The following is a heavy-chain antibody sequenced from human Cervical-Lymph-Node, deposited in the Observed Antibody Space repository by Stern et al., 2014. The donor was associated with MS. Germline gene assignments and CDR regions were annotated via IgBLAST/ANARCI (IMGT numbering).Heavy chain of an antibody. J-gene: IGHJ6*02. CDR3: ATDRDDFRSGYSAPTKGYGLDV. CDR1: GYTLTELS. D-gene: IGHD3-3*01. V-gene: IGHV1-24*01. Sequence: AQLVESGAEVKKPGASVKVSCKVSGYTLTELSMHWVRQAPGKGLEWMGGFDPEDGETIHAQKFQGRVTMTDDTSTDTAYMELSSLRSEDTAVYYCATDRDDFRSGYSAPTKGYGLDVWGQGTTVTVTS. CDR2: FDPEDGET.